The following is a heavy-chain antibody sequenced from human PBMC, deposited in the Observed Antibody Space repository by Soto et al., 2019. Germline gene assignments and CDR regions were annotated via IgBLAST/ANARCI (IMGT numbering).Heavy chain of an antibody. J-gene: IGHJ5*02. CDR3: ARVPGP. CDR2: IYHSGST. V-gene: IGHV4-30-2*01. Sequence: PSETLSLTCAVSGGSISSGGYSWSWIRQPPGKGLEWIGYIYHSGSTYYNKSLKSRVTISVDRSKNQFSLKLSSVTAADTAVYYCARVPGPWGQGTLVTVSS. CDR1: GGSISSGGYS.